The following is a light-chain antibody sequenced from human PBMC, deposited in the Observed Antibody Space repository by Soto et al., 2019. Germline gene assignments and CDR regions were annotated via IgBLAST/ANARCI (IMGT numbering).Light chain of an antibody. J-gene: IGKJ5*01. CDR1: QSVRSN. Sequence: ERVMTQSPATLSVSPGERATLSCRASQSVRSNLAWYQQKPGQAPRLLIYATSTRATGIPARFSGSGSGTKFTLTISRLQSEDSAVYYCQHYDNWPFTFGQGTRLEIK. CDR3: QHYDNWPFT. V-gene: IGKV3-15*01. CDR2: ATS.